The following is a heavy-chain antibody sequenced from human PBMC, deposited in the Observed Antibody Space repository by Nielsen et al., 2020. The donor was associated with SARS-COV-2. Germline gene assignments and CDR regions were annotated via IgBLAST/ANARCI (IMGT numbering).Heavy chain of an antibody. CDR2: ISYDGSNK. CDR3: ASDIPVDTAMVNGGY. Sequence: GESLKISCAASGFTFSSYGMHWVRQAPGKGLEWVAVISYDGSNKYYADSVKGRFTISRDNSKNTLYLQMNSLRAEDTAVYYCASDIPVDTAMVNGGYWGQGTLVTVSS. D-gene: IGHD5-18*01. V-gene: IGHV3-30*03. J-gene: IGHJ4*02. CDR1: GFTFSSYG.